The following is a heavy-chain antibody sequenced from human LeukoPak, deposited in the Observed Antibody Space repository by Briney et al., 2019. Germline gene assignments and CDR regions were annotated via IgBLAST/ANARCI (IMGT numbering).Heavy chain of an antibody. J-gene: IGHJ5*02. Sequence: GGSLRLSCAACGFTFRSYAMSWVRQAPGKGLKWVSAISGSGGSTYYADSVKGRFTISRDNSKNTLYLQMNSLRAEDTAVYYCAKAGRYPNWFDPWGQGTLVTVSS. CDR3: AKAGRYPNWFDP. CDR2: ISGSGGST. CDR1: GFTFRSYA. D-gene: IGHD3-9*01. V-gene: IGHV3-23*01.